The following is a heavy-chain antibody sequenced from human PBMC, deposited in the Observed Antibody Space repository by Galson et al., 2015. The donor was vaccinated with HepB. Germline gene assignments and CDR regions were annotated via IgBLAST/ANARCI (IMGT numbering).Heavy chain of an antibody. CDR2: INPNSGGT. J-gene: IGHJ5*02. V-gene: IGHV1-2*06. D-gene: IGHD3-10*01. CDR1: GGTFSSYA. CDR3: ARDIGEWLGNNWFDP. Sequence: SVKVSCKASGGTFSSYAISWVRQAPGQGLEWMGRINPNSGGTNYAQKFQGRVTMTRDTSISTAYMELSRLRSDDTAVYYCARDIGEWLGNNWFDPWGQGTLVTVSS.